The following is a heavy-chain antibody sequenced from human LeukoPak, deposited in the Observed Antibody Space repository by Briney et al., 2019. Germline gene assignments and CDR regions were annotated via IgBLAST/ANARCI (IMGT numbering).Heavy chain of an antibody. D-gene: IGHD5-12*01. V-gene: IGHV4-59*01. CDR3: ARGGDSGYDLDYFDY. Sequence: SSETLSLTCTVSSGSLSSYYWSWIRQPPGKGLEWIGYIYYSGSTNYNPSLKSRVTISVDTSKNQFSLKLSSVTGADTAVYYCARGGDSGYDLDYFDYWGQGTLVTVSS. CDR2: IYYSGST. CDR1: SGSLSSYY. J-gene: IGHJ4*02.